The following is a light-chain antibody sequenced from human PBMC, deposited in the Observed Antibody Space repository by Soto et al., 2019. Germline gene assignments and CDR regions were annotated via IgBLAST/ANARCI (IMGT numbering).Light chain of an antibody. J-gene: IGKJ1*01. V-gene: IGKV1-12*01. CDR3: QQTNDSPPT. CDR1: QYISNW. CDR2: GAS. Sequence: DVQMTQSPSSVSASGGDRVTISCRASQYISNWLAWYQQKPGKAPKLLIYGASRLQTGVPSRFSGSGSGTDFTLTISGLQPEDFAIYYCQQTNDSPPTLGQGTKVDIK.